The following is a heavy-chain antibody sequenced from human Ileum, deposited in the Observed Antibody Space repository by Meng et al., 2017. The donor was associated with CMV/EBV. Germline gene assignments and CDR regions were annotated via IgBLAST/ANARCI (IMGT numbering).Heavy chain of an antibody. J-gene: IGHJ6*02. D-gene: IGHD1-7*01. V-gene: IGHV1-69*05. Sequence: SVKVSCKASGYTFTSYDINWVRQATGQGLEWMGGIIPIFGTANYAQKFQGRVTITTDESTSTAYMELSSLRSEDTAVYYCARGYNWNSHGMDVWGQGTTVTVSS. CDR1: GYTFTSYD. CDR2: IIPIFGTA. CDR3: ARGYNWNSHGMDV.